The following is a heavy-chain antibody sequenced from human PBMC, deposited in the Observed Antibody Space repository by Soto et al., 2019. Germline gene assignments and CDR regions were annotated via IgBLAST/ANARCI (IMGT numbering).Heavy chain of an antibody. V-gene: IGHV1-69*12. CDR1: GDSFSTYA. D-gene: IGHD2-21*01. Sequence: QVQLVQSGAEVKKPGSSVKVSCKASGDSFSTYAISWVRQAPGQGLEWMGGIIPLFGPAHYAQKFQGRVTISADESTSTAYMELSSLRSEDTAVYYCARALRRVVMADYFDNWGQGTLVTVSS. CDR2: IIPLFGPA. J-gene: IGHJ4*02. CDR3: ARALRRVVMADYFDN.